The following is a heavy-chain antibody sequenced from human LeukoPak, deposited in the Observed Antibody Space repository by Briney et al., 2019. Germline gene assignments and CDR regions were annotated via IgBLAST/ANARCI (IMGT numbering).Heavy chain of an antibody. CDR2: ISAYNGNT. CDR3: ARDTHCSSTSCPYYYYGMDV. Sequence: GASVKVSCKASGYTFTSYGISWVRQAPGQGLEWMGWISAYNGNTNYAQKLQGRATMTTDTSTSTAYMELRSLRSDDTAVYYCARDTHCSSTSCPYYYYGMDVWGQGTTVTVSS. D-gene: IGHD2-2*01. J-gene: IGHJ6*02. CDR1: GYTFTSYG. V-gene: IGHV1-18*01.